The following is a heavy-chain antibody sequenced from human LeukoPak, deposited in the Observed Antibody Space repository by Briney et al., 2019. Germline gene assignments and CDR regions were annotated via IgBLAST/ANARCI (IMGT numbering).Heavy chain of an antibody. CDR1: GFTFSSYW. V-gene: IGHV3-74*01. CDR3: ARSLWMEYCTNGVCPNYYYYGMDV. J-gene: IGHJ6*02. CDR2: INSDGSST. Sequence: HSGGSLRLSCAASGFTFSSYWMHWVRQAPGKGLVWVSRINSDGSSTSYADSVKGRFTISRDNAKNTLYLQMNSLRAEDTAVYYCARSLWMEYCTNGVCPNYYYYGMDVWGQGTTVTVSS. D-gene: IGHD2-8*01.